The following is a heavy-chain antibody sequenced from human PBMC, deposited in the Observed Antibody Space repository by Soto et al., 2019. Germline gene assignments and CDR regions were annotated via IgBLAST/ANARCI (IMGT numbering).Heavy chain of an antibody. J-gene: IGHJ5*02. D-gene: IGHD3-16*01. CDR1: GGSISSYY. CDR2: IYYSGST. V-gene: IGHV4-59*01. CDR3: ARVRADGGFDTGWFDP. Sequence: PSETLSLTCTVSGGSISSYYWSWIRQPPGKGLEWIGYIYYSGSTNYNPSLESRVTISVDTSKNQFSLKLSSVTAADTAVYYCARVRADGGFDTGWFDPWGQGTLVTVSS.